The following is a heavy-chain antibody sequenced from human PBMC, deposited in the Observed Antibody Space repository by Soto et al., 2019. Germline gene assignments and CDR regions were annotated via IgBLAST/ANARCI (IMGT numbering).Heavy chain of an antibody. V-gene: IGHV3-23*01. CDR3: AKWGDRVTPFDY. CDR2: ISGSGGST. J-gene: IGHJ4*02. Sequence: PGGSLRLSCSASGFTFSSHTMNWVRQAPGKGLEWVSAISGSGGSTYYADSVKGRFTISRDNSKNTLYLQMNSLRAEDTAVYYCAKWGDRVTPFDYWGQGTLVTVSS. CDR1: GFTFSSHT. D-gene: IGHD3-16*01.